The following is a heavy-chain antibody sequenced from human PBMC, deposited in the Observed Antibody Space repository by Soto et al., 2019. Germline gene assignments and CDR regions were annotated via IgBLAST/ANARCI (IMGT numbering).Heavy chain of an antibody. D-gene: IGHD3-10*01. CDR3: ARGASGRFYFDY. CDR1: GFTFSSYW. CDR2: IKGDASSV. V-gene: IGHV3-74*01. J-gene: IGHJ4*02. Sequence: EVQLVESGGGLVQPGGSLRLSCAASGFTFSSYWMHWVRQAPGKGLVWISRIKGDASSVNYAASVKGRFTISIDNAKNTLYLQMNSLSAEDTALYYCARGASGRFYFDYWGQGTLVTVSS.